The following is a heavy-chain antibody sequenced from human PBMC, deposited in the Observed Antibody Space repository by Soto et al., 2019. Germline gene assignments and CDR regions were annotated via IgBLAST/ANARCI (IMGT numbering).Heavy chain of an antibody. CDR2: ISYDGSNK. Sequence: QVQLVESGGGVVQPGRSLRLSCAASGFTFSHYGIHWVRQAPCKGLEWLAVISYDGSNKHYADSVKGRFTVSRDNSKNTLYLQMNSLSAEDTAVYFCARYSGKYQGPIDYWGQGTLVTVSS. CDR3: ARYSGKYQGPIDY. V-gene: IGHV3-30*03. J-gene: IGHJ4*02. CDR1: GFTFSHYG. D-gene: IGHD1-26*01.